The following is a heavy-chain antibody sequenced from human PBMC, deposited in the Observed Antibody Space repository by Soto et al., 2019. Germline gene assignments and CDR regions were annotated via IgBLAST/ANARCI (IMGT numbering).Heavy chain of an antibody. CDR1: GGSFSGYN. J-gene: IGHJ5*02. Sequence: SETLSLTCAVYGGSFSGYNWSWIRQPPGKGLEWIGEINHSGSSNYNPSLKSRVTISVDTSKNQFSLKLSSVTAADTAVYYCARLEYSSPFDPWGQGTLVTVSS. CDR2: INHSGSS. D-gene: IGHD6-6*01. V-gene: IGHV4-34*01. CDR3: ARLEYSSPFDP.